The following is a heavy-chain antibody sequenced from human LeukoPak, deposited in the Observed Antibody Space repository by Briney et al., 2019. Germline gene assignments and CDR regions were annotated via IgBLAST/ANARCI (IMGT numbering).Heavy chain of an antibody. J-gene: IGHJ5*02. CDR1: GGSFSGYY. V-gene: IGHV4-34*01. CDR2: INHSGST. Sequence: SETLSLTCAVYGGSFSGYYWSWIRQPPGNGLEWIGEINHSGSTNYNPSLKSRVTISVDTSKNQFSLKLSSVTAADTAVYYCARGLKLYYYDSSGYWFDPWGQGTLVTVSS. D-gene: IGHD3-22*01. CDR3: ARGLKLYYYDSSGYWFDP.